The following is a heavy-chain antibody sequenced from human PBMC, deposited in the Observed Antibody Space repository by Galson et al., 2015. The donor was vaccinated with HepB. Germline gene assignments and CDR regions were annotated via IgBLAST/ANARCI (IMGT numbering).Heavy chain of an antibody. CDR2: IIPIFGTA. CDR3: AREGNSGSGSLDY. D-gene: IGHD3-10*01. J-gene: IGHJ4*02. V-gene: IGHV1-69*06. Sequence: QGLEWMGGIIPIFGTANYAQKFQGRVTITADKFTSTAYLEVSRLRFEDTALYYCAREGNSGSGSLDYWGQGSLVTVSS.